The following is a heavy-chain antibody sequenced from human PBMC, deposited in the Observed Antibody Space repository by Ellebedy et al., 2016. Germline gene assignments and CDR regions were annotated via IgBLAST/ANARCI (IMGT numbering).Heavy chain of an antibody. CDR1: GFTFDDYT. CDR3: AKDSHSGWYYFDY. Sequence: GESLKISCAASGFTFDDYTMHCVRQAPGKGLEWVSLISWDGGSTYYADSVKGRFTISRDNSKNSLYLQMNSLRTEDTALYYCAKDSHSGWYYFDYWGQGTLVTVSS. J-gene: IGHJ4*02. CDR2: ISWDGGST. D-gene: IGHD6-19*01. V-gene: IGHV3-43*01.